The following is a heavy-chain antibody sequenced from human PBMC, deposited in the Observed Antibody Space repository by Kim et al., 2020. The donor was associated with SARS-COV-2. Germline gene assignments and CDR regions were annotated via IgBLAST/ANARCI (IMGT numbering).Heavy chain of an antibody. J-gene: IGHJ6*02. Sequence: GGSLRLSCAASGFTFSNYAMSWVRQAPGRGLELVSAISGSGGSTYYADSVKGRFTISRDNSKNTLYLHMNSLRAEDTAVYYCVKDRYSSGAYGMDVWGQGTTVTVSS. CDR1: GFTFSNYA. CDR3: VKDRYSSGAYGMDV. V-gene: IGHV3-23*01. D-gene: IGHD2-15*01. CDR2: ISGSGGST.